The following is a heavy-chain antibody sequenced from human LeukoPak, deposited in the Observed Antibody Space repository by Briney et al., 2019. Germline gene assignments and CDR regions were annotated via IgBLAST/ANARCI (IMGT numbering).Heavy chain of an antibody. D-gene: IGHD3-10*01. V-gene: IGHV4-39*07. J-gene: IGHJ4*02. CDR1: GGSISSSNYY. Sequence: SETLSLTCTVSGGSISSSNYYWGWIRQPPGKGLEWMGSFYYSGNTYYNPSLKSRVTISVDTSKNQFSLKLSSVTAADTAVYYCARGITVWFGELSSYFDYWGQGTLVTVSS. CDR3: ARGITVWFGELSSYFDY. CDR2: FYYSGNT.